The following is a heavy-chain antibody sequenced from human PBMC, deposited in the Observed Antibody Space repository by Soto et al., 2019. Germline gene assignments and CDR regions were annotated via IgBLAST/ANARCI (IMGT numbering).Heavy chain of an antibody. V-gene: IGHV4-31*03. D-gene: IGHD3-22*01. J-gene: IGHJ4*02. CDR3: ARHSVNSYELSYGIDY. CDR1: GGYIITGVHY. CDR2: IHNSGST. Sequence: TVPITCSVSGGYIITGVHYWSWLRQHPGKGLEWVGYIHNSGSTYYNPSLESRLTMSVDTSKNHFYLKLYSLTAADTAVYYCARHSVNSYELSYGIDYWGRGTPVTVSS.